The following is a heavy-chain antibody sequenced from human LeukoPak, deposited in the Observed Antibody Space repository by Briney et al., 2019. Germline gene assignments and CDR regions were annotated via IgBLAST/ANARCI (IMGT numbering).Heavy chain of an antibody. J-gene: IGHJ4*02. D-gene: IGHD4-17*01. V-gene: IGHV4-4*02. CDR3: ARAYGDSRGFDY. Sequence: SETLSLTCAVSGGSISSSNWWSWVRQPPGKGLEWIGEIYHSGSTNYNPSLKSRVTISVDKSKNQFSLKLSTVTAADTAVYYCARAYGDSRGFDYWGQGTLVTVSS. CDR2: IYHSGST. CDR1: GGSISSSNW.